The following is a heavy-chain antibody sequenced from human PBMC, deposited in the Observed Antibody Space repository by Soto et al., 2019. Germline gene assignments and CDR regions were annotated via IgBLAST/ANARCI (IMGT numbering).Heavy chain of an antibody. V-gene: IGHV4-31*03. D-gene: IGHD3-10*01. CDR1: GGSISSGGYY. Sequence: SETLSLTCTVSGGSISSGGYYWSWIRQHPGKGLEWIGYIYYSGSTYYNPSLKSRVTISVDTSKNQFSLKLSSVTAADTAVYYCARDRHYGSGSYYIAYWGQGTLVTVSS. CDR3: ARDRHYGSGSYYIAY. CDR2: IYYSGST. J-gene: IGHJ4*02.